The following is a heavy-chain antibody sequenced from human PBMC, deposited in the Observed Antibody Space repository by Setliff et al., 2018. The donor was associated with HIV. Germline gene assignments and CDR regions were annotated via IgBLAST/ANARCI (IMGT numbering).Heavy chain of an antibody. Sequence: LSLTCAVYGGSFSGYYWSWIRQPPGKGLEWIGEINHSGSTNYNPSLASRLSISVDKSKNQFSLTLSSVTAADTAVYYCARARSDWYNVRPYYFDLWGQGTPVTVSS. V-gene: IGHV4-34*09. CDR1: GGSFSGYY. D-gene: IGHD6-19*01. CDR2: INHSGST. CDR3: ARARSDWYNVRPYYFDL. J-gene: IGHJ4*02.